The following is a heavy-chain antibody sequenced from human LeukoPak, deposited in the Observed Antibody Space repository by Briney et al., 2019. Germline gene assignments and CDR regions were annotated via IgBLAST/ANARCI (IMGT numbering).Heavy chain of an antibody. V-gene: IGHV3-11*01. CDR1: GFTFSDYY. J-gene: IGHJ3*01. Sequence: GGSLRLSCAASGFTFSDYYMSWIRQAPGKGREWVSYISNSGSTMSYADSLKGRFTISRDNAKKSRYLQMNSLRAEDTAVYYCARLIVGAAGDVWGQGTTVTVSS. CDR2: ISNSGSTM. D-gene: IGHD1-26*01. CDR3: ARLIVGAAGDV.